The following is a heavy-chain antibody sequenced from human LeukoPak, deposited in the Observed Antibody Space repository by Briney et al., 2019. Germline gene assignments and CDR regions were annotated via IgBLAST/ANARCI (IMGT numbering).Heavy chain of an antibody. CDR2: IYHSGST. Sequence: SETLSLTCTVSGGSISSGGYYWSWIRQPPGKGLEWIGYIYHSGSTYYNPSLKSRVTISVDRSKNQFSLKLSSVTAADTAVYYCASGQIDDIVVVPAVNWFDPWGQGTLVTVSS. CDR1: GGSISSGGYY. V-gene: IGHV4-30-2*01. CDR3: ASGQIDDIVVVPAVNWFDP. D-gene: IGHD2-2*01. J-gene: IGHJ5*02.